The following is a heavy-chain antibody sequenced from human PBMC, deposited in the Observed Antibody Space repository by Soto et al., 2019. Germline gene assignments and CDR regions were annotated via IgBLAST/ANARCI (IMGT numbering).Heavy chain of an antibody. CDR1: GGSISSGGYY. CDR2: IYYSGST. D-gene: IGHD2-2*01. Sequence: SETLSLTCTVSGGSISSGGYYWSWIRQHPGKGLEWNGYIYYSGSTYYNPSLKSRVTISVDTSKNQFSLKLSSVTAADTAVYYCARDRCSSTSCYVGHDAFDIWGQGTMVTVSS. J-gene: IGHJ3*02. V-gene: IGHV4-31*03. CDR3: ARDRCSSTSCYVGHDAFDI.